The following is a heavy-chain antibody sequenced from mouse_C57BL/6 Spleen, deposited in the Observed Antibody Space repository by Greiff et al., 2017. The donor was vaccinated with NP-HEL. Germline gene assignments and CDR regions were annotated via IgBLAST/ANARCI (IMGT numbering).Heavy chain of an antibody. CDR3: ARSRAMDY. CDR2: IDPSDSYT. Sequence: QVQLQQPGAELVKPGASVKLSCKASGYTFTSYWMQWVKQRPGQGLEWIGEIDPSDSYTNYNQKFKGKATLTVDTSSSTAYMQLISLTSEDSAVYYCARSRAMDYWGQGTSVTVSS. CDR1: GYTFTSYW. J-gene: IGHJ4*01. D-gene: IGHD3-3*01. V-gene: IGHV1-50*01.